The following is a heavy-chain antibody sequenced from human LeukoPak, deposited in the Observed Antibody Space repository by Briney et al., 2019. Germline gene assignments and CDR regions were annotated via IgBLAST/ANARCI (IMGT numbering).Heavy chain of an antibody. J-gene: IGHJ4*02. V-gene: IGHV3-7*01. CDR1: GFTFSSYW. CDR2: IKQDGSEK. CDR3: AREGIAARRPFDY. D-gene: IGHD6-6*01. Sequence: GGSLRLSCAASGFTFSSYWMSWVRQAPGKGLEWVANIKQDGSEKYYVDSAKGRFTISRDNAKNSLYLQMNSLRAEDTAVYYCAREGIAARRPFDYWGQGTLVTVSS.